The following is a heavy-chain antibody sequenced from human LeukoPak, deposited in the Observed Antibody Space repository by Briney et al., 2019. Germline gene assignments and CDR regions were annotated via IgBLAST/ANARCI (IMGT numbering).Heavy chain of an antibody. D-gene: IGHD1-26*01. Sequence: PSETLSLTCTVSGGSISGNYWSWIRQPPEQGLEWIAYIHSSGYTNYNPSLKSRVTISVDTSNNQFSLKVTSVTAAETAMYYCTKRQGPTSGSYDYFDPWGQGALVTVSS. CDR1: GGSISGNY. CDR2: IHSSGYT. CDR3: TKRQGPTSGSYDYFDP. V-gene: IGHV4-4*09. J-gene: IGHJ5*02.